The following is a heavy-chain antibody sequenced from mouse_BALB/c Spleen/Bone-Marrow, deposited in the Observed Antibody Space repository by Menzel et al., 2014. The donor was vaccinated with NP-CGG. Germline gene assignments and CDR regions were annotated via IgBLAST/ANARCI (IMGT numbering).Heavy chain of an antibody. CDR1: GFTFSNYG. Sequence: VQGVESGGGLVKSGGSLKLSCAASGFTFSNYGMSWVRQTPEKRLEWVATISGGGSYTFYSDCVKGRFTISRDNAKNNLYLQLSSLRSEDTALYYCARHAYYDQTEVSFVYWGQGTLVTVSA. V-gene: IGHV5-9-2*01. CDR2: ISGGGSYT. J-gene: IGHJ3*01. D-gene: IGHD2-4*01. CDR3: ARHAYYDQTEVSFVY.